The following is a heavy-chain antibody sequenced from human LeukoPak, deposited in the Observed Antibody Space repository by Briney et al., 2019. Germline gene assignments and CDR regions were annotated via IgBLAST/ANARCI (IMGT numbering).Heavy chain of an antibody. V-gene: IGHV4-59*01. D-gene: IGHD3-10*01. J-gene: IGHJ4*02. Sequence: SETLSLTCTVSGGSISSYYWSWIRQPPGKGLEWIGYIYYSGSTNYNPSLKSRVTISVDTSKNQFSPKLSSVTAADTAVYYCARASFYNSYYYGSGSYYNGLDYWGQGTLVTVSS. CDR3: ARASFYNSYYYGSGSYYNGLDY. CDR1: GGSISSYY. CDR2: IYYSGST.